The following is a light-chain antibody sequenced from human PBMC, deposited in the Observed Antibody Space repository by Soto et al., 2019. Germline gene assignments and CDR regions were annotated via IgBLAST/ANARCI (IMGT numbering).Light chain of an antibody. CDR3: QQYNNWPPT. CDR2: GVS. Sequence: EIVMTQSPATLSVSPGERATLSCRASQSVRSNLAWYQQKLGQAPRLLIYGVSTRATGVPTRFSGSVSGTEFTLTISSLQSEDFAVYYCQQYNNWPPTFGQRTKVDIK. CDR1: QSVRSN. V-gene: IGKV3-15*01. J-gene: IGKJ1*01.